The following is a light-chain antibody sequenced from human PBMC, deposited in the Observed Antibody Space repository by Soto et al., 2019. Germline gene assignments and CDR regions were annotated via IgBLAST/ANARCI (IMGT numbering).Light chain of an antibody. CDR1: SNDVGGYNL. J-gene: IGLJ1*01. V-gene: IGLV2-23*01. CDR2: EGT. Sequence: QSALTQPASVSGSPGQSITISCTGSSNDVGGYNLVSWYQHHPGKAPKLMIYEGTKRPSGVSNRFSGSKSGNTASLTISGLQAEDEADYYCCSYAGPYYVFGTGTKLTVL. CDR3: CSYAGPYYV.